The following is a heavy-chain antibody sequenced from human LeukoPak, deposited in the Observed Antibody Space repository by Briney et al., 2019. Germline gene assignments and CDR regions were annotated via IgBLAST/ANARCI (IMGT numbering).Heavy chain of an antibody. J-gene: IGHJ3*02. Sequence: QPGGSLRLSCAASGFTFSNHAMNWVRQAPGKGLEWVSIISGSGTVTYYADSVKGRFTISRDNSKNTLYLQMNSLRAEDTAVYYCAKGILGFMDAFDIWGQGTMVTVSS. V-gene: IGHV3-23*01. D-gene: IGHD3-16*01. CDR1: GFTFSNHA. CDR2: ISGSGTVT. CDR3: AKGILGFMDAFDI.